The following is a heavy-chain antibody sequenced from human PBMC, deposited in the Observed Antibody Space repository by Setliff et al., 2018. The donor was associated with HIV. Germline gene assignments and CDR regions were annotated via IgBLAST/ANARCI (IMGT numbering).Heavy chain of an antibody. V-gene: IGHV4-4*07. CDR2: IYTNGRT. CDR1: GGSISSHY. Sequence: SETLSLTCTVSGGSISSHYWSWIRQPAGKGLEWIGHIYTNGRTNYNPSLKSRLTISVDTSKNHFSLKLNSVTAADTAVYYCARSTPSIGYISEHWGQGALVTV. CDR3: ARSTPSIGYISEH. D-gene: IGHD5-12*01. J-gene: IGHJ1*01.